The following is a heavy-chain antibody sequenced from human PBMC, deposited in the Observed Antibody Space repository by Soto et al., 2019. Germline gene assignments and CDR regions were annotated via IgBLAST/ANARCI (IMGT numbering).Heavy chain of an antibody. CDR3: ARSLTTLTTLLDY. D-gene: IGHD4-17*01. Sequence: SVKVSCKSSGYTFTSYGISWVRQAPGQGLEWMGWISAYNGNTNYAQRLQGRVTMTTDTSTSTAYMELRSLRYDDTAVYYCARSLTTLTTLLDYWGQGTLVTVS. J-gene: IGHJ4*02. CDR1: GYTFTSYG. V-gene: IGHV1-18*01. CDR2: ISAYNGNT.